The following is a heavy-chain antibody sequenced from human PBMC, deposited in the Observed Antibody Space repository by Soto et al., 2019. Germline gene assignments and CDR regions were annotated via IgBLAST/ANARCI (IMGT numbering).Heavy chain of an antibody. CDR1: GFSLSTSGVG. V-gene: IGHV2-5*02. Sequence: QITLKESGPTLVKPTQTLTLTCTFSGFSLSTSGVGVGWIRQPAGKALEWLALIYWDDDKPYSPSLNSRLTITKDTSKNQVVLTMTNMDPVDTATYYCTHTMLYCTGGSCTTWFDYWGQGTLVTVSS. CDR2: IYWDDDK. D-gene: IGHD2-15*01. J-gene: IGHJ4*02. CDR3: THTMLYCTGGSCTTWFDY.